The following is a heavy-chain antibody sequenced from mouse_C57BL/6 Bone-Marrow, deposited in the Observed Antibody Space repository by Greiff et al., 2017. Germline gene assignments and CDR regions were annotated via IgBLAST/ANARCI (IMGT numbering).Heavy chain of an antibody. D-gene: IGHD2-4*01. V-gene: IGHV1-81*01. J-gene: IGHJ3*01. CDR3: ARWYDYDGFAY. Sequence: QVQLQQSGAELARPGASVKLSCKASGYTFTSYGISWVKQRTGQGLEWIGEIYPRSGNTYYNEKFKGKATLTADKSSSTAYMELRSLTSEDSAVYFCARWYDYDGFAYWGQGTLVTVSA. CDR1: GYTFTSYG. CDR2: IYPRSGNT.